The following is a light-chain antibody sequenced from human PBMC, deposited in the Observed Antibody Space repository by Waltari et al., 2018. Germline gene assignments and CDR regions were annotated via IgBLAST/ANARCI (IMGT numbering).Light chain of an antibody. V-gene: IGKV3-11*01. J-gene: IGKJ4*01. CDR3: QQRSTWPPS. CDR2: DVY. CDR1: QSVSIY. Sequence: EIVLTQSPATLSLSPGERATLSCRASQSVSIYLAWYQQKPGPSPRLLIYDVYKRATGIPARISGSGSGTDFTLTISSLAPEDFAVYYCQQRSTWPPSFGGGTKVEIK.